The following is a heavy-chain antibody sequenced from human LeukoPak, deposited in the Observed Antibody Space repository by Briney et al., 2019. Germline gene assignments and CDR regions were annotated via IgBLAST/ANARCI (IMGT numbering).Heavy chain of an antibody. Sequence: SQTLSLTCAISGDRVSSNIAAWNWFRQSPSRGLEWLGRTYYRSRWTFEYAVSVKGRITFKSDTSKNQVSLHLTSVTPDDTALYYCARDLSAGADYWGQGILVTVSS. V-gene: IGHV6-1*01. D-gene: IGHD6-13*01. CDR1: GDRVSSNIAA. J-gene: IGHJ4*02. CDR3: ARDLSAGADY. CDR2: TYYRSRWTF.